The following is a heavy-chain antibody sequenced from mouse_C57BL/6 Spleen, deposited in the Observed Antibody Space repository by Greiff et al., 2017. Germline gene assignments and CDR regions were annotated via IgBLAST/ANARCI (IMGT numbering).Heavy chain of an antibody. J-gene: IGHJ4*01. V-gene: IGHV1-80*01. D-gene: IGHD1-1*01. CDR3: ARSYGSSYDAMDY. Sequence: QVQLQQSGAELVKPGASVKISCKASGYAFSSYWMNWVKQRPGKGLEWIGQIYPGDGDTNYNGKFKGKATLTADKSSSTAYMQLISLTSEDSAVYFCARSYGSSYDAMDYWGQGTSVTVSS. CDR1: GYAFSSYW. CDR2: IYPGDGDT.